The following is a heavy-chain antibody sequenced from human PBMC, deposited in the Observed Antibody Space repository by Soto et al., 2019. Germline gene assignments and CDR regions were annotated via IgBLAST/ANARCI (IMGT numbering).Heavy chain of an antibody. Sequence: PSETLSLTCTVSCGSISSDDYYWSWIRQAPGMGLEWIGYIHSSGSIYYNPSLKSRATMSIDTARNQFSLKVSSVTVADTAVYYCARDLDGLHDDNSGPYPRPGWGQGTLVTVSS. CDR3: ARDLDGLHDDNSGPYPRPG. J-gene: IGHJ1*01. D-gene: IGHD3-22*01. V-gene: IGHV4-30-4*01. CDR2: IHSSGSI. CDR1: CGSISSDDYY.